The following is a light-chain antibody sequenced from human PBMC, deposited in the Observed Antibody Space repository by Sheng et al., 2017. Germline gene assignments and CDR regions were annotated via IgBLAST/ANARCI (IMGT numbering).Light chain of an antibody. CDR3: QQYYSTLLT. CDR1: QSVSNY. J-gene: IGKJ4*01. CDR2: RAS. V-gene: IGKV3-11*01. Sequence: EIVLTQSPATLSLSPGDRATLSCRASQSVSNYLAWYQQRPGQAPRILIYRASIRATGIPDRFSGSGSGTDYTLTISSLQPEDFATYYCQQYYSTLLTFGGGTKVEIK.